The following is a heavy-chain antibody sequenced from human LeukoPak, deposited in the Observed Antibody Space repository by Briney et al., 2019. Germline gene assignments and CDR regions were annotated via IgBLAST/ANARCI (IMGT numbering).Heavy chain of an antibody. V-gene: IGHV5-51*01. Sequence: GESLKISCKGSGYTFISHWIGWVRQMPGKGLEWMGTVYPGDSDTRYSPSFQGQVTISVDKSISTAYLQWSSLKASDTAMYYCARQQGSSFLNDYWGQGTLVTVSS. CDR3: ARQQGSSFLNDY. CDR1: GYTFISHW. D-gene: IGHD6-6*01. CDR2: VYPGDSDT. J-gene: IGHJ4*02.